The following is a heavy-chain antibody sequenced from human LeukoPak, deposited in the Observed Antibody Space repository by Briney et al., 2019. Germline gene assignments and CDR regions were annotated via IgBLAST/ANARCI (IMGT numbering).Heavy chain of an antibody. J-gene: IGHJ3*02. CDR2: INYSGST. V-gene: IGHV4-30-4*01. CDR3: ARPLYWEPGAFDI. D-gene: IGHD1-26*01. Sequence: PSQTLSLTCTVSGGSISSGDYYWSWIRQPPGKGLEWIGEINYSGSTNYNPSLKSRVTISVDTSKNQFSLKLSSVTAADTAVYYCARPLYWEPGAFDIWGQGTMVTVSS. CDR1: GGSISSGDYY.